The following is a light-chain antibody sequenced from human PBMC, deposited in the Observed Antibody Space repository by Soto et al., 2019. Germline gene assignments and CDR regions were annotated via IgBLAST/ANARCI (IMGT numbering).Light chain of an antibody. Sequence: DIQMTQSPSSLSASVGDRVTITCRASQSISSYLNWYQQKPGKAPKILIYAASSLHTGVPSRFSGSGSGTDFTLTISFLQPEEFATYYCQQSYSTPSTFGQGTKVEIK. CDR1: QSISSY. V-gene: IGKV1-39*01. CDR2: AAS. J-gene: IGKJ2*01. CDR3: QQSYSTPST.